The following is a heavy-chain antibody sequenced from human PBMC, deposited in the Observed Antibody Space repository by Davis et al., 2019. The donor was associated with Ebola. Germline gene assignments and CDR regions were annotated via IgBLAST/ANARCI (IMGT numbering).Heavy chain of an antibody. CDR2: ISPDGSAT. J-gene: IGHJ4*02. V-gene: IGHV3-74*01. CDR3: ARDGGREQLAFDY. CDR1: GFTFSNYW. Sequence: HTGGSLRPSCAASGFTFSNYWIHWVRQAPGKGPGWVSRISPDGSATGYADSVKGRFTISRDNSKNTLYLQMNSLRAEDTAVYYCARDGGREQLAFDYWGQGTLVTVSS. D-gene: IGHD6-13*01.